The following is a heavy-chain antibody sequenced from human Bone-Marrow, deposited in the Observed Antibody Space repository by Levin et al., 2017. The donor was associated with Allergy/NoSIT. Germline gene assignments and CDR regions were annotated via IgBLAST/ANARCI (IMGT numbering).Heavy chain of an antibody. CDR3: VRGRGYNYYYGLDV. CDR1: GRSLTDYY. J-gene: IGHJ6*02. D-gene: IGHD3-10*01. Sequence: KPSETLSLTCAVFGRSLTDYYWTWIRQSPGKGLEWIGEVDHSRPSPSTKYNPSLKSRVTMSVDTSKNQFSVKVTSVTAADTAIYYCVRGRGYNYYYGLDVWGQGTAVTVSS. V-gene: IGHV4-34*01. CDR2: VDHSRPSPST.